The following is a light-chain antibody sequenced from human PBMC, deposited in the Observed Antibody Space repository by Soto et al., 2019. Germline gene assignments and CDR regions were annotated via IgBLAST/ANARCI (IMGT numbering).Light chain of an antibody. Sequence: QSALTQPPSASGSPGQSVTISCTGTSSDVGGYNYVSWYQQHPGKAPKLMIYEVSKRPSGVPDRFSGSKSGNTASLTVSGLQAEDEADYYCQSYDTILSGPIFGGGTKLTVL. J-gene: IGLJ2*01. V-gene: IGLV2-8*01. CDR3: QSYDTILSGPI. CDR2: EVS. CDR1: SSDVGGYNY.